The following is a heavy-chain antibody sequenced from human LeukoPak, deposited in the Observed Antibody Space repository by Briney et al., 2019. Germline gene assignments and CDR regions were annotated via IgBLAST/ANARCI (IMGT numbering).Heavy chain of an antibody. CDR2: IYHSGST. J-gene: IGHJ4*02. CDR1: GGSISSGGYY. D-gene: IGHD6-19*01. Sequence: SETLSLTCTVSGGSISSGGYYWSWIRQPPGKGLEWIGYIYHSGSTYYNPSLKSRVTISVDRSKNQFSLKLSSVTAADTAVYYCARKPPVAGGHYYFDYWGQGTLVTVSS. V-gene: IGHV4-30-2*01. CDR3: ARKPPVAGGHYYFDY.